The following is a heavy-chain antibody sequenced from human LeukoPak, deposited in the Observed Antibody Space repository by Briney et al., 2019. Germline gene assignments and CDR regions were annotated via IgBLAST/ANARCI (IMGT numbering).Heavy chain of an antibody. V-gene: IGHV4-34*01. D-gene: IGHD3-3*01. Sequence: GSLRLSCAASGFFFRSYEMNWVRQAPGKGLEWIGEINHSGSTNYNPSLKSRVTISVDTSKNQFSLKLSSVTAADTAVYYCARANYDFWSGYINWFDPWGQGTLVTVSS. CDR3: ARANYDFWSGYINWFDP. CDR2: INHSGST. J-gene: IGHJ5*02. CDR1: GFFFRSYE.